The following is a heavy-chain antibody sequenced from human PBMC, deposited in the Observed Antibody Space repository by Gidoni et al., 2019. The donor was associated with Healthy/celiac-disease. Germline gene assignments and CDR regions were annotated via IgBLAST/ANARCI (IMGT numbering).Heavy chain of an antibody. Sequence: QVQLVQSGAEVKKPGSSVKVSCKASGGTFSSYASSWVRQAPGQGLEWMGGIIPIFGTANYAQKFQGRVTITADESTSTAYMELSSLRSEDTAVYYCARDHPCSSTSCYLNWFDPWGQGTLVTVSS. CDR3: ARDHPCSSTSCYLNWFDP. D-gene: IGHD2-2*01. CDR2: IIPIFGTA. J-gene: IGHJ5*02. V-gene: IGHV1-69*01. CDR1: GGTFSSYA.